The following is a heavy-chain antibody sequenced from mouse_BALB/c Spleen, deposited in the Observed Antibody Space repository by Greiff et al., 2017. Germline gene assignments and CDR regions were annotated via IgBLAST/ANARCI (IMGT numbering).Heavy chain of an antibody. V-gene: IGHV1S81*02. CDR3: TRPFYYGNYGAMDY. Sequence: QVQLQQPGAELVKPGASVKLSCKASGYTFTTYYMFWVKQRPGQGLEWIGGINPSNGGTTFNEKFTSKATLTVDKSSSTAYMQLSSLTSEDSAVYYCTRPFYYGNYGAMDYWGQGAPVTVSS. D-gene: IGHD2-1*01. CDR2: INPSNGGT. J-gene: IGHJ4*01. CDR1: GYTFTTYY.